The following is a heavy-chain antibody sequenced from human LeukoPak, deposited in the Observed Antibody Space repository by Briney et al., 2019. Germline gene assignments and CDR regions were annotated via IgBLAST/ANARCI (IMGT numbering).Heavy chain of an antibody. CDR3: ARDVGFNNGWPA. CDR1: GFIFKTYE. V-gene: IGHV3-48*03. CDR2: ISVGGSDE. Sequence: GGSLRLSCVASGFIFKTYEMNWVRQAPGKGLEWISYISVGGSDEDYADSVKGRFSISRDNAKNSVFLQMNSLRVEDTAVYYCARDVGFNNGWPAWGQGTLVTVSS. J-gene: IGHJ5*02. D-gene: IGHD6-19*01.